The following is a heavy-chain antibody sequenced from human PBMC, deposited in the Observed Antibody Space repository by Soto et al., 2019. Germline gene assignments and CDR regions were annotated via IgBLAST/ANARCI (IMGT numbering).Heavy chain of an antibody. CDR2: IYNEGTYS. V-gene: IGHV3-74*01. J-gene: IGHJ4*02. D-gene: IGHD3-10*01. CDR1: GFIFKMYW. CDR3: TRGPRPISTGTGAY. Sequence: EVQLVESGGGLVPPGGSVRLSCAASGFIFKMYWMHWVRQSPGKGLVWISRIYNEGTYSDYADSVRGRFTISRDNGNDTLYLEMINLRAEDSGLYYCTRGPRPISTGTGAYWGQGTQVTVSS.